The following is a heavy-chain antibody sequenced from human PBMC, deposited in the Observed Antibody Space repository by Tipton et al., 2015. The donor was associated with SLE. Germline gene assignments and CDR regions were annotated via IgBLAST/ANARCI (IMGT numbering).Heavy chain of an antibody. CDR3: ARRSGTVDF. CDR1: GGSIGISDYS. D-gene: IGHD1-7*01. J-gene: IGHJ4*02. CDR2: VYYSGTT. Sequence: PGLVKPSETLSLSCSVSGGSIGISDYSWGWVRQPPGKGLEWIGNVYYSGTTYHNPSLTGRVSMSVDASRNQFSLNLRSVTAADTAAYYCARRSGTVDFWGQGTLVTVSP. V-gene: IGHV4-39*01.